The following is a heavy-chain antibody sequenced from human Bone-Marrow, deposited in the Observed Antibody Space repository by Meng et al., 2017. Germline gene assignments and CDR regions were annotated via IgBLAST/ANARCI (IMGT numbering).Heavy chain of an antibody. V-gene: IGHV4-31*03. J-gene: IGHJ2*01. Sequence: QGRVQESGPRLVKPSQTLSLTCTVSGGSISSGNHYWSWIRQHPGKGLEYIGYIYYSGSTYYNPSLKSRVIISVDTSKNQFSLRLNSVTAADTAVYYCASLYGDSSVWYLDLWGRGTLVTVSS. CDR1: GGSISSGNHY. D-gene: IGHD4-17*01. CDR2: IYYSGST. CDR3: ASLYGDSSVWYLDL.